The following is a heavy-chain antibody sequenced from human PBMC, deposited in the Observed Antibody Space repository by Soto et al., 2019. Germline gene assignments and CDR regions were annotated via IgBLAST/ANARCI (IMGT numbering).Heavy chain of an antibody. J-gene: IGHJ4*02. CDR1: GGSVSSGSYY. CDR2: IYYSGST. CDR3: ARTNGDSILFDY. D-gene: IGHD4-17*01. V-gene: IGHV4-61*01. Sequence: QVQLQESGPGLVKPSETLSLTCTVSGGSVSSGSYYWSWIRQPPGKGLEWIGYIYYSGSTNYNPSLNRRVTISVDTSKNQFSLKLSSVTAADTAVYYCARTNGDSILFDYWGQGTLVTVSS.